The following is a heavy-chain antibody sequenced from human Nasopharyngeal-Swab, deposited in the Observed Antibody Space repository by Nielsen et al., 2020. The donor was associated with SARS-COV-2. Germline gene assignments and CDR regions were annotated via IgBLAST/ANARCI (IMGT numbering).Heavy chain of an antibody. V-gene: IGHV3-23*01. Sequence: VRQMPGKGLEWVSAISASGGSTYYADFVKGRFTISRDNSKNTLYLQMNSLRAEDTAVYYCAKSVWFDPWGQGTLVTVSS. CDR2: ISASGGST. J-gene: IGHJ5*02. CDR3: AKSVWFDP.